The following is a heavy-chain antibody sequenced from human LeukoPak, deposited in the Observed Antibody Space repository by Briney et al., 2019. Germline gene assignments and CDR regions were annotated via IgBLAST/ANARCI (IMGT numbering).Heavy chain of an antibody. Sequence: PGGSLRLSCAASGFTFSSYGMHWVRQAPGKGLGWVAFIRYDGSNKYYADSVKGRFTISRDNSKNTLYLQMNSLRAEDTAVYYCAKAAGKWELLDAFDIWGQGTMVTVSS. D-gene: IGHD1-26*01. CDR3: AKAAGKWELLDAFDI. J-gene: IGHJ3*02. V-gene: IGHV3-30*02. CDR1: GFTFSSYG. CDR2: IRYDGSNK.